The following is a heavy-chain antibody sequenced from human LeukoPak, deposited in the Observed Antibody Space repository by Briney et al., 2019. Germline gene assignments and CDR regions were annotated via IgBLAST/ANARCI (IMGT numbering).Heavy chain of an antibody. CDR3: ARGSSSGWYFDL. V-gene: IGHV4-59*01. D-gene: IGHD6-6*01. Sequence: SETLSLTCTVSGGSISSYYWSWIRQPPGKGLEWIGYIYYSGSTNYNPSLKSRVTISVDTSENQFSLKLSSVTAADTAVYYCARGSSSGWYFDLWGRGTLVTVSS. CDR1: GGSISSYY. J-gene: IGHJ2*01. CDR2: IYYSGST.